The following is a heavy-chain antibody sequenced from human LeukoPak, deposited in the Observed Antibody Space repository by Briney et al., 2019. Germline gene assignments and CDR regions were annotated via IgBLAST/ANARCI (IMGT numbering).Heavy chain of an antibody. CDR2: ISGSGGST. V-gene: IGHV3-23*01. CDR1: GFTFSSYA. D-gene: IGHD3-9*01. Sequence: GGSLRLSCAASGFTFSSYAMSWVRQAPGKGLEWVSAISGSGGSTYYADSVKGRFTISRDNSKNTLYLQMNSLRAEDTAVYYCAKDISYYDILTGYYRFWCFDLWGRGTLVTVSS. J-gene: IGHJ2*01. CDR3: AKDISYYDILTGYYRFWCFDL.